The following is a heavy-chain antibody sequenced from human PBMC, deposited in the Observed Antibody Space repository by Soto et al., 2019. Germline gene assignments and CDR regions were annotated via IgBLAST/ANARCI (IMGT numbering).Heavy chain of an antibody. D-gene: IGHD2-21*02. V-gene: IGHV4-4*07. CDR1: GGSITDYS. CDR3: ARDQGVVVTADNLFDP. J-gene: IGHJ5*02. CDR2: IFSSGST. Sequence: SENLSLTCTVSGGSITDYSWVRIRQPAGKGLEWIGRIFSSGSTNYNPSLKGRITMSLDTSKNQFSLKLNSATATDTAVYFCARDQGVVVTADNLFDPWGQGILVTVSS.